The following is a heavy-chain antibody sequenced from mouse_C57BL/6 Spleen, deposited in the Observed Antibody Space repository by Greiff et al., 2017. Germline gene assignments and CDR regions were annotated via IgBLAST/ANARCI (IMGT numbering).Heavy chain of an antibody. CDR2: ISSGGDYI. D-gene: IGHD1-1*01. CDR1: GFTFSSYA. V-gene: IGHV5-9-1*02. CDR3: TRYYYGSSYWYFGV. J-gene: IGHJ1*03. Sequence: EVKLMESGEGLVKPGGSLKLSCAASGFTFSSYAMSWVRQTPEKRLEWVAYISSGGDYIYYADTVKGRFTISRDNARNTLYLQMSSLKSEDTAMYYCTRYYYGSSYWYFGVWGTGTTVTVSS.